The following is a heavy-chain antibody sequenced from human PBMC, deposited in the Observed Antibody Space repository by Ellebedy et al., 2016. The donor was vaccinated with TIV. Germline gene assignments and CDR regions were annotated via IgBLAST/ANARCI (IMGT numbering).Heavy chain of an antibody. J-gene: IGHJ5*02. V-gene: IGHV3-7*01. D-gene: IGHD4-17*01. CDR1: GFNFRSYW. CDR2: IRQEGDEI. Sequence: GESLKISCAASGFNFRSYWMTWVRQAPGKGLEWVAKIRQEGDEIYYVESVKGRFTISRDNAKNSLFLQMNSLSVEDTAVYYCASPASYGDYAVQVNPGFDPWGQGTLVTVSS. CDR3: ASPASYGDYAVQVNPGFDP.